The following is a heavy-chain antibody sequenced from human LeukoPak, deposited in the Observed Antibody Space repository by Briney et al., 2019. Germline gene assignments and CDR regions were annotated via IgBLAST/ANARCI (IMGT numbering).Heavy chain of an antibody. Sequence: SGTLSLTCTVSGGSISSYYWSWIRQPAGKGLEWIGRIYTSGSTNYNPSLKSRVTMSVDTSKNQFSLKLSSVTAADTAVYYCARARVSSPSEYNWFDPWGQGTLVTVSS. D-gene: IGHD6-13*01. CDR1: GGSISSYY. V-gene: IGHV4-4*07. CDR3: ARARVSSPSEYNWFDP. J-gene: IGHJ5*02. CDR2: IYTSGST.